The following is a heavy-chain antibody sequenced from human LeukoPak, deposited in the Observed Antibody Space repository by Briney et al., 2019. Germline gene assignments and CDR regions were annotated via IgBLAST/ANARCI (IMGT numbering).Heavy chain of an antibody. V-gene: IGHV3-23*01. Sequence: GASLRLSCAASGFTFSNYAMSWVRQAPGKGLEWVSAITGSGGNTYYADSVKGRFTISRDSSKSTVFLQMNSLRAEDTAVYYCAKWGDYDVLTGYYVSDYWGQGTLVTVSS. J-gene: IGHJ4*02. CDR1: GFTFSNYA. D-gene: IGHD3-9*01. CDR2: ITGSGGNT. CDR3: AKWGDYDVLTGYYVSDY.